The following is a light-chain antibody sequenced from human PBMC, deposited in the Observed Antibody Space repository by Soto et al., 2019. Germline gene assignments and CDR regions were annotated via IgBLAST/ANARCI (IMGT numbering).Light chain of an antibody. CDR1: QSIGSG. CDR2: KAS. Sequence: DIQMTQSPSTLSASVGDRVTITCRASQSIGSGLAWYQQKPGKAPKLLIYKASTLESGVPLRFSGSGSGTEFTLTIPNLQPDDFETYYYKQYDFYWTFGQGTKVEIK. J-gene: IGKJ1*01. CDR3: KQYDFYWT. V-gene: IGKV1-5*03.